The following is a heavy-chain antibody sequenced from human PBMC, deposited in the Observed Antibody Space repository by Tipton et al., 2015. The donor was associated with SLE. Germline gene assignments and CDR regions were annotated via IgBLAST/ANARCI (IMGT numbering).Heavy chain of an antibody. V-gene: IGHV4-30-2*01. CDR2: IYHSGST. CDR3: ARDLPTVTTRYNWFDP. D-gene: IGHD4-11*01. J-gene: IGHJ5*02. CDR1: GGSISSGGYS. Sequence: TLSLTCAVSGGSISSGGYSWSWIRQPPGKGLEWIGYIYHSGSTYYNPSLKSRVTISVDRSKNQFSLKLSSVTAADTAVYYCARDLPTVTTRYNWFDPWGQGTLVTVSS.